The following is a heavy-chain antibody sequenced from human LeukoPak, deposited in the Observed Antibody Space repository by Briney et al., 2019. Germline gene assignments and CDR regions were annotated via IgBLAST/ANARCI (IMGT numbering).Heavy chain of an antibody. CDR3: ARVGGGVFYFDY. Sequence: PSETLSLTCAVYGGSFSGYYRSWIRQPPGKGLEWIGEINHSGSTNYNPSLKSRVTISVDTSKNQFSLKLSSVTAADTAVYYCARVGGGVFYFDYWGQGTLVTVSS. CDR1: GGSFSGYY. CDR2: INHSGST. V-gene: IGHV4-34*01. J-gene: IGHJ4*02. D-gene: IGHD3-16*01.